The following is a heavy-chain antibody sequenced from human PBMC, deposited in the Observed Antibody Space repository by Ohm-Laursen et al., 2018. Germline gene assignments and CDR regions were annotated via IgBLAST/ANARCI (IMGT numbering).Heavy chain of an antibody. CDR3: ATFYNHAGSGWGRPCDH. D-gene: IGHD3-22*01. Sequence: SLRLSCSASGFTFSSYAMTWVRQAPGKGLEWVSTISYSGGSTYYADSVKGRFTISRDNSKNSLYLQMNTLRVDDTAVYYCATFYNHAGSGWGRPCDHWGQGTLVTVSA. CDR2: ISYSGGST. J-gene: IGHJ4*02. CDR1: GFTFSSYA. V-gene: IGHV3-23*01.